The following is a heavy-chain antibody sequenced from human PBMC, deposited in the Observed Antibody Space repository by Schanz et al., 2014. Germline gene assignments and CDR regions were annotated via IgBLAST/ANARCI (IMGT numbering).Heavy chain of an antibody. V-gene: IGHV3-30*19. CDR2: MWNDGIKT. J-gene: IGHJ4*02. CDR1: GFTFSDYY. D-gene: IGHD6-19*01. CDR3: ARDPNTSAWLPYFDT. Sequence: QVQLVESGGGVVQPGRSLRLSCAASGFTFSDYYMSWIRQAPGKGLEWVAVMWNDGIKTHYADSGKGRFTISRDNSKSTVYLQMNSLRADDAAMYYCARDPNTSAWLPYFDTWGQGTLVTVSS.